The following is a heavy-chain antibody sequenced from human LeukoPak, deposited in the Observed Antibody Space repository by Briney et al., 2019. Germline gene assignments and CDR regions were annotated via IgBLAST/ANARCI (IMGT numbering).Heavy chain of an antibody. CDR1: GFTFSSYT. J-gene: IGHJ4*02. CDR2: ISPDGTST. V-gene: IGHV3-64D*06. CDR3: VPKGTEGY. Sequence: PGGSLRLSCAASGFTFSSYTMSWVRQAPGKRLEYVSAISPDGTSTYYADSVRGRFSISRDNSKNTLYLQMSSLRAEDTAVYYCVPKGTEGYWGQGTLVTVSS.